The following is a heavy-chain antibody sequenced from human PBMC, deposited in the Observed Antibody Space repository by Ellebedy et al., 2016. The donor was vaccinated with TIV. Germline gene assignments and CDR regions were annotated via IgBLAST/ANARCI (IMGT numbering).Heavy chain of an antibody. CDR3: ARDPPYCYSCADV. CDR2: ISTYNGDT. J-gene: IGHJ6*02. V-gene: IGHV1-18*01. CDR1: GYTFRSNG. D-gene: IGHD4-11*01. Sequence: ASVKVSCKASGYTFRSNGLSWVRQAPGQGLEWVGWISTYNGDTRYAQNLQGRVTLTTDTSTTTAYMELRSLISDDTAVYYCARDPPYCYSCADVWGQGTAVTVSS.